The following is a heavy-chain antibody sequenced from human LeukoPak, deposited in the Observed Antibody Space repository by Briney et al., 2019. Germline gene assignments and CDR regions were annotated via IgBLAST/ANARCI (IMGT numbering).Heavy chain of an antibody. J-gene: IGHJ4*02. Sequence: SEPLSLTCTVSGGSISSYYWSWIRQPPGKGLEWIGYNYYSGSTNYNPSLKSRVTISVDTSKNQFSLKLSSVTAADTAVYYCARRDGYNLPFDYWGQGTLVTVSS. CDR2: NYYSGST. V-gene: IGHV4-59*01. CDR3: ARRDGYNLPFDY. CDR1: GGSISSYY. D-gene: IGHD5-24*01.